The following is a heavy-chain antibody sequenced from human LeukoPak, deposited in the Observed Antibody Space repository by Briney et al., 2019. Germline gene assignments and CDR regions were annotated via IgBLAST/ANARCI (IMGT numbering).Heavy chain of an antibody. D-gene: IGHD4-17*01. CDR3: ARDYGDYVSDY. J-gene: IGHJ4*02. V-gene: IGHV3-7*05. Sequence: GGSLRLSCAASGFTFSSYWMSWVRRAPGKGLEWVANIKQDGSEKYYVDSVKGRFTISRDNAKNSLYLQMNSLRAEDTAVYYCARDYGDYVSDYWGQGTLVTVSS. CDR1: GFTFSSYW. CDR2: IKQDGSEK.